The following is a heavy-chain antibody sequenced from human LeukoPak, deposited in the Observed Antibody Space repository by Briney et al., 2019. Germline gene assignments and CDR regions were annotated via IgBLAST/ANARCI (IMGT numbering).Heavy chain of an antibody. D-gene: IGHD5-24*01. Sequence: GESLKISSKCSGYRFKSYWIGWVRQMPGKGLEWMGIIYPGDSETRYSPSFQGQITISADKSISTAYLQWSSLKASDTALYYCARRSGYNYYFDYWGQGTLVTVSS. CDR3: ARRSGYNYYFDY. CDR2: IYPGDSET. CDR1: GYRFKSYW. V-gene: IGHV5-51*01. J-gene: IGHJ4*02.